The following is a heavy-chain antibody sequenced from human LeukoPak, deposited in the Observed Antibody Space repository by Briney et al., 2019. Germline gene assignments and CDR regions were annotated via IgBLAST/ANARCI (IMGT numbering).Heavy chain of an antibody. CDR2: IYYSGST. CDR1: GGSISSYY. J-gene: IGHJ4*02. Sequence: PSETLSLTCTVSGGSISSYYWSWIRQPPGKGLEWIGYIYYSGSTNYNPSLKSRVTISVDTSKNQFSLKLSSVTAADTAVYYCARDTPPTGGYFDYWGQGTLVTVSS. V-gene: IGHV4-59*01. CDR3: ARDTPPTGGYFDY. D-gene: IGHD7-27*01.